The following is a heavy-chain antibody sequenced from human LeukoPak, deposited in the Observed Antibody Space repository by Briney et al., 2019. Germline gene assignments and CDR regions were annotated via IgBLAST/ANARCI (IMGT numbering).Heavy chain of an antibody. J-gene: IGHJ3*02. V-gene: IGHV4-59*01. CDR3: ARGRVPLDAFDI. D-gene: IGHD1-1*01. CDR1: GGSICSNY. CDR2: VYFRGAS. Sequence: PSETLSRTCAVSGGSICSNYWSWIRQPPGKGLEWSGYVYFRGASNYNPSLKSRVTISVDTSKNQFSPKLSSVTAADTAVYYCARGRVPLDAFDIWGQGTMVTVSS.